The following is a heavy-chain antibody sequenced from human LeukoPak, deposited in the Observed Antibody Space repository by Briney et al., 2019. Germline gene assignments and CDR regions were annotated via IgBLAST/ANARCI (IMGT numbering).Heavy chain of an antibody. CDR3: ARRSWDAGSIDY. D-gene: IGHD3-10*01. Sequence: SETLSLTCTVSGGYISSYYWSWIRQPAGKGLEWIGRIYTSGSTNYNPSLKSRVTMSVDTSKNQFSLKLSSVTAADTAVYYCARRSWDAGSIDYWGQGTLVTVSS. CDR1: GGYISSYY. J-gene: IGHJ4*02. V-gene: IGHV4-4*07. CDR2: IYTSGST.